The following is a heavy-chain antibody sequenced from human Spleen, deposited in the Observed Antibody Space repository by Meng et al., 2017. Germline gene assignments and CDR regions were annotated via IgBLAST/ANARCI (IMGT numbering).Heavy chain of an antibody. V-gene: IGHV4-59*11. CDR3: ARDQRVAVAAFIYYYYGMDV. J-gene: IGHJ6*02. CDR2: IYYSGST. Sequence: SETLSLTCTVSGGSISSHYWSWIRQPPGKGLEWIGYIYYSGSTNYNPSLKSRVTISVDTSKNQFSLKLSSVTAADTAVYYCARDQRVAVAAFIYYYYGMDVWGQGTTVTVSS. CDR1: GGSISSHY. D-gene: IGHD6-19*01.